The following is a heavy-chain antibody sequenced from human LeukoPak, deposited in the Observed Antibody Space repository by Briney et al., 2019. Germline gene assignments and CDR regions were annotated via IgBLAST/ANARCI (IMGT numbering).Heavy chain of an antibody. CDR3: ARDPGYSSSWYGTNVDYYVDV. CDR2: ISSSGSTI. J-gene: IGHJ6*03. CDR1: GFTFSTYE. V-gene: IGHV3-48*03. Sequence: GGSLRLSCAASGFTFSTYEMNWVRQAPGKGLEWVSYISSSGSTIYYADSVKGRFTISRDNAKNSLYLQMNSLRAEDTAVYYCARDPGYSSSWYGTNVDYYVDVWGKGTTVTISS. D-gene: IGHD6-13*01.